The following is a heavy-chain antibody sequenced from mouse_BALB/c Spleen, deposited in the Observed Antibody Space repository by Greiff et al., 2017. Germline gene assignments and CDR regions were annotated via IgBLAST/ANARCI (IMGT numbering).Heavy chain of an antibody. Sequence: VQLQQSGAELAKPGASVKMSCTASGYTFTSYWMHWVKQRPGQGLEWIGYINPSTGYTEYNQKFKDKATLTADKSSSTAYMQLSSLTSEDSAVYYCARYDYDDGAWFAYWGQGTLVTVSA. CDR1: GYTFTSYW. CDR3: ARYDYDDGAWFAY. CDR2: INPSTGYT. D-gene: IGHD2-4*01. J-gene: IGHJ3*01. V-gene: IGHV1-7*01.